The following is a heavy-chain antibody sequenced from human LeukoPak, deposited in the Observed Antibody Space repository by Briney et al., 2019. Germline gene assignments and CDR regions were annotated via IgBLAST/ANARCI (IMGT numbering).Heavy chain of an antibody. D-gene: IGHD3-22*01. V-gene: IGHV3-9*01. CDR1: GFTFGDYA. CDR2: IGWNSGSI. CDR3: AKGPNSGLYYFDY. Sequence: PGRSLRLSCAASGFTFGDYAMHWVRQAPGKGLEWVSRIGWNSGSIAYADSVKGRFTISRENAKNSLYLQMNSLRAEDTALYYCAKGPNSGLYYFDYWGQGTLVTVSS. J-gene: IGHJ4*02.